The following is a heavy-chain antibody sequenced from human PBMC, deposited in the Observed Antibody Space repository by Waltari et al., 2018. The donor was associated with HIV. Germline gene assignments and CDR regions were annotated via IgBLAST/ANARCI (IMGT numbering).Heavy chain of an antibody. J-gene: IGHJ4*02. CDR2: IKRRIDGEAT. Sequence: EVQLVESGGGLVKPGGSLRISCVASGLSFSDVWMRVVRRAPGKGLEWLGRIKRRIDGEATDYITSVKGRFTISRDDSINTLYLQMNRLETEDTAVYYCATGDCGGGSCHFFDWWGQGTLVTVSS. V-gene: IGHV3-15*01. CDR1: GLSFSDVW. D-gene: IGHD2-15*01. CDR3: ATGDCGGGSCHFFDW.